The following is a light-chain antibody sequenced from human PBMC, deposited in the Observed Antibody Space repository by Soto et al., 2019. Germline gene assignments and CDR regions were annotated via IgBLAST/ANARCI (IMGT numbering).Light chain of an antibody. CDR3: QQYNNWPWT. V-gene: IGKV3-20*01. Sequence: VVSHSPGTLSLSPGDRATLFCRASQSVRSSSLAWYQRKPGQAPRLLIYGASSRATGIPDRFSGSGSGTDFTLTISSLQSEDFAVYYCQQYNNWPWTFGQGTKVDI. CDR2: GAS. CDR1: QSVRSSS. J-gene: IGKJ1*01.